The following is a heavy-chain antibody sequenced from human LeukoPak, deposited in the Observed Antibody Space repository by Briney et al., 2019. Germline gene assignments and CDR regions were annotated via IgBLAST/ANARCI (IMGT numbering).Heavy chain of an antibody. CDR3: ARASGVNWNDHYFDY. D-gene: IGHD1-1*01. CDR1: GFTFSSYA. J-gene: IGHJ4*02. CDR2: ISGSGGST. Sequence: GGSLRLSCAASGFTFSSYAMSWVRQAPGKGLEWVSAISGSGGSTYYADSVKGRFTISRDNSKNTLYLQMSSLKTEDTAVYYCARASGVNWNDHYFDYWGQGTLVTVSS. V-gene: IGHV3-23*01.